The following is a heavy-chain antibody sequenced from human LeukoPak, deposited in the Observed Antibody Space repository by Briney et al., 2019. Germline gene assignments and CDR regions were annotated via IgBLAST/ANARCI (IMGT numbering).Heavy chain of an antibody. D-gene: IGHD6-19*01. Sequence: ASVKVSCKASGYTFTSYDINWVRQATGQGLEWMGWMNPNSGNTGYAQKFQGRVTMTRNTSISTAYMKLSSLRSEDTAVYYCARAITNPSIAVAGTSKKLNWFDPWGQGTLVTVSS. J-gene: IGHJ5*02. V-gene: IGHV1-8*01. CDR3: ARAITNPSIAVAGTSKKLNWFDP. CDR2: MNPNSGNT. CDR1: GYTFTSYD.